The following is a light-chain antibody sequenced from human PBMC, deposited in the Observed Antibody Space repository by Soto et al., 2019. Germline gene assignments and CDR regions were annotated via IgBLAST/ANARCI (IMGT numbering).Light chain of an antibody. J-gene: IGKJ1*01. V-gene: IGKV3-20*01. CDR1: QTITNNY. CDR2: GAS. CDR3: QRYGSSTT. Sequence: IVLTQSPGTLSLSPGDRATLSGRASQTITNNYLDWYQQKPGQAPRLLIWGASSRATGIPDRFSGSGSGTYFTLTIRRLEPEAFAVYYCQRYGSSTTFGQGTKVEVK.